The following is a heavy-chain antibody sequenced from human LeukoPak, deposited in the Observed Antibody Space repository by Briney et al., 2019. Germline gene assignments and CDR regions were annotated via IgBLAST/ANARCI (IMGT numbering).Heavy chain of an antibody. CDR3: AREPMVRDFNWFDP. V-gene: IGHV1-2*06. J-gene: IGHJ5*02. D-gene: IGHD3-10*01. Sequence: GASVKVSCKASGYTFTGYYIHWVRQAPGQGLEWMGRINPNSGGTNYALKFQGRVTMTRDTSISTAYMELNRLTSDDTAVYYCAREPMVRDFNWFDPWGQGTLVTVSS. CDR1: GYTFTGYY. CDR2: INPNSGGT.